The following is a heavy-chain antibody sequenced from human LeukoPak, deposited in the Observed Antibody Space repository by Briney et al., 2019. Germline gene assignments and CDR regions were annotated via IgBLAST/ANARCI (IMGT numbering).Heavy chain of an antibody. Sequence: GGSLRLSCAASGFTFSSYAMSWVRQAPGKGPEWVSAISGSGGSTYYADSVKGRFTISRGNAKNTLYLQMNSLRAEDTAVYYCARGGGPYFDYWGQGTLVTVSS. CDR3: ARGGGPYFDY. D-gene: IGHD3-16*01. CDR1: GFTFSSYA. CDR2: ISGSGGST. V-gene: IGHV3-23*01. J-gene: IGHJ4*02.